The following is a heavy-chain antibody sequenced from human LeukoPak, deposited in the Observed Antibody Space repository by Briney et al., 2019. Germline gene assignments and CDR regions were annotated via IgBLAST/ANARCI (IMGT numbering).Heavy chain of an antibody. D-gene: IGHD3-22*01. Sequence: SETLSLTCTVSGGSISSYYWSWIRQPPGKGLEWIGYIYYSGTTNYNPSLKSRVTISVDTSRNQFSLKLSSVTAADTAVYYCARHPDYYDSSGYADYWGQGTLVTVSS. V-gene: IGHV4-59*01. CDR1: GGSISSYY. CDR2: IYYSGTT. CDR3: ARHPDYYDSSGYADY. J-gene: IGHJ4*02.